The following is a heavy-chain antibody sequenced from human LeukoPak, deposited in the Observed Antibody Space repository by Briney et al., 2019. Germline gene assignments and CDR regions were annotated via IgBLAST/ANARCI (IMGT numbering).Heavy chain of an antibody. Sequence: GGSLRLSCAASGFTFSSYAMTWVRQAPGKGLEWVSGISGGGGSTYYADSVKGRFTISRDNSKNTLYLQMDSLRAEDTALYYCAKGSGINHYHWIDPWGQGTLVTVSS. CDR3: AKGSGINHYHWIDP. CDR2: ISGGGGST. J-gene: IGHJ5*02. V-gene: IGHV3-23*01. CDR1: GFTFSSYA. D-gene: IGHD1-14*01.